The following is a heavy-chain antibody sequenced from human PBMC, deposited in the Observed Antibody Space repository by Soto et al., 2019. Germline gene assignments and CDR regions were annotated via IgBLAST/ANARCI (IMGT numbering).Heavy chain of an antibody. V-gene: IGHV1-69*06. CDR3: LCYDNSGPTLGIEY. J-gene: IGHJ4*02. D-gene: IGHD3-22*01. Sequence: QVQLVQSGSEVKKPGSSLKVSCKASGGTFNTFAISWVRQAPGQGLEWMGGIIPMFGTTNYAQKFQARATITADKSTSTAYMGLSSLRSEDTAAYYCLCYDNSGPTLGIEYWGQGTLVTVSS. CDR2: IIPMFGTT. CDR1: GGTFNTFA.